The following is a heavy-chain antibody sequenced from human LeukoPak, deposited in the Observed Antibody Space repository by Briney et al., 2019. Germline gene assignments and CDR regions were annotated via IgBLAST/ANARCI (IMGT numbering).Heavy chain of an antibody. Sequence: PGGSLRLSCAASGFTFRTNGMHWVRQAPGKGLEWVSSIFPSGGEIHYADSVRGRFTISRDNSKSTLSLQMNSLRAEDTAIYYCATYRQVLLPFESWGQGTLVTVSS. CDR2: IFPSGGEI. V-gene: IGHV3-NL1*01. CDR1: GFTFRTNG. J-gene: IGHJ4*02. D-gene: IGHD2-8*02. CDR3: ATYRQVLLPFES.